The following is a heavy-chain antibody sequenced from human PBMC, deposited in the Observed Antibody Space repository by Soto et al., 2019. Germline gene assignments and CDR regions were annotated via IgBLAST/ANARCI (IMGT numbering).Heavy chain of an antibody. Sequence: SATLALTCSVFGVSISSYSLLLIRQAPGKGLEWIGYIYYSGSTHYNPSLKSRVTISVDTSKNQFSLKLSSVTAADTAVYYCARDNAITDDRVYCYYGMDVWGQGTTVTVSS. D-gene: IGHD1-1*01. CDR3: ARDNAITDDRVYCYYGMDV. CDR1: GVSISSYS. V-gene: IGHV4-59*01. CDR2: IYYSGST. J-gene: IGHJ6*02.